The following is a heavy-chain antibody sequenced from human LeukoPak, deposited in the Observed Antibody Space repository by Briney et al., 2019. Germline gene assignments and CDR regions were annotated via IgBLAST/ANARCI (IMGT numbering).Heavy chain of an antibody. J-gene: IGHJ3*02. CDR1: GYTFTGYY. D-gene: IGHD2-21*02. Sequence: ASVKVSCKASGYTFTGYYMHWVRQAPGQGLEWMGWINPNSGGTNYAQKFQGRVTMTRDTSISTACMELSRLRSDDTAVYYCARAPIVVVTATAFDIWGQGTMVTVSS. CDR2: INPNSGGT. V-gene: IGHV1-2*02. CDR3: ARAPIVVVTATAFDI.